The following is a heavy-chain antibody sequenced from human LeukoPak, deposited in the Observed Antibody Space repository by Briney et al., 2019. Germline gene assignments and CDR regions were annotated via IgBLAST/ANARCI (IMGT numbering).Heavy chain of an antibody. J-gene: IGHJ4*02. Sequence: ASVKVSCKASGYTFTGYYMHWVRHATGQGLDWMGRINPNSGGTNYAQKFQGRVTMTRDTTITTAYMGLSRRRSDDKTVYYCARVEYYYKDSRIAEKLDDYWGQGTLVTVSS. CDR3: ARVEYYYKDSRIAEKLDDY. D-gene: IGHD3-22*01. V-gene: IGHV1-2*06. CDR1: GYTFTGYY. CDR2: INPNSGGT.